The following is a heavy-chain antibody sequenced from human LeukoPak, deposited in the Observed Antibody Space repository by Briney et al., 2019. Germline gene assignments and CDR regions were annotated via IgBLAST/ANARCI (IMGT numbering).Heavy chain of an antibody. D-gene: IGHD6-19*01. V-gene: IGHV3-48*03. Sequence: PGGSLRLSCAASGFSFSSYDVNWVRQAPGKELEWISYITSSGNNIYYADSVQGRFTISRDNSKNTLYLQMNSLRAEDTAVYYCARRSGIAVAGAFDYWGQGTLVTVSS. CDR3: ARRSGIAVAGAFDY. J-gene: IGHJ4*02. CDR1: GFSFSSYD. CDR2: ITSSGNNI.